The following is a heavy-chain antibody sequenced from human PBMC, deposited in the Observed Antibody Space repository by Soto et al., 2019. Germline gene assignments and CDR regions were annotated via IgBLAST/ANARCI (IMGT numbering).Heavy chain of an antibody. J-gene: IGHJ4*02. V-gene: IGHV3-7*04. CDR3: ARDGGRGYDFVD. Sequence: EVQLVESGGGLVQPGGSLRLSCAASGFTFYDHWMSWVRQAPGKGLEWVANIKADASEIFYVDSVKGRFTISRDNVKNSLYLQMNNLRTEDTAVYYCARDGGRGYDFVDWGQGTLVTVSS. CDR2: IKADASEI. D-gene: IGHD5-12*01. CDR1: GFTFYDHW.